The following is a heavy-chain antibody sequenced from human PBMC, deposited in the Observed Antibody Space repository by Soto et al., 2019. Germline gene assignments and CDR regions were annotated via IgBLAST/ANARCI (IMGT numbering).Heavy chain of an antibody. CDR1: GFIFNNAW. V-gene: IGHV3-15*01. CDR2: IKSKSDGGTT. D-gene: IGHD4-4*01. J-gene: IGHJ4*02. CDR3: TTYRPLDY. Sequence: GGSLRLSCAASGFIFNNAWMSWVRRAPGKGLEWVASIKSKSDGGTTDYAAPERGRFTISRDDSKKTVYLQMNSLKTEDTGVYYCTTYRPLDYWGQGTLVTVSS.